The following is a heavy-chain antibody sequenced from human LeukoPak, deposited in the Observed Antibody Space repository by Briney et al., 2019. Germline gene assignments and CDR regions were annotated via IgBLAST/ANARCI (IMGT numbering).Heavy chain of an antibody. CDR2: IYYGGST. D-gene: IGHD3-22*01. CDR3: ARHWDFYYDYYYFDY. CDR1: GGSISSSSYY. Sequence: SETLSLTCTVSGGSISSSSYYWGWIRQPPGKGLEWIGSIYYGGSTYYNPSLKSRVTISVDTSKNQFSLKLSSVTAADTAVYYCARHWDFYYDYYYFDYWGQGTLVTVSS. J-gene: IGHJ4*02. V-gene: IGHV4-39*01.